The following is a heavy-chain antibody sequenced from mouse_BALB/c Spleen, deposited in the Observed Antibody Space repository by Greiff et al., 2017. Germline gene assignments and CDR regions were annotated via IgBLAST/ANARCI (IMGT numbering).Heavy chain of an antibody. Sequence: EVKLMESGGDLVKPGGSLKLSCAASGFTFSSYGMSWVRQTPDKRLEWVATISSGGSYTYYPDSVKGRFTISRDNAKNTLYLQMSSLKSEDTSMYYCARQDYGNYLFAYWGQGTLVTVSA. D-gene: IGHD2-1*01. J-gene: IGHJ3*01. CDR3: ARQDYGNYLFAY. V-gene: IGHV5-6*01. CDR1: GFTFSSYG. CDR2: ISSGGSYT.